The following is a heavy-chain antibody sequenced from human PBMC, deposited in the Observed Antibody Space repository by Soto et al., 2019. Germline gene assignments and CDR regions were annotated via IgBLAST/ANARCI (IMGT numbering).Heavy chain of an antibody. CDR2: INHSGST. D-gene: IGHD3-22*01. CDR3: ARGRRYDSSGRPFDY. V-gene: IGHV4-34*01. CDR1: GGSFSGYY. Sequence: PSETLSLTCAVYGGSFSGYYWSWIRQPPGKGLEWIGEINHSGSTNYNPSLKSRVTISVDTSKNQFSLKLSSVTAADTAVYYCARGRRYDSSGRPFDYWGQGTLVTVSS. J-gene: IGHJ4*02.